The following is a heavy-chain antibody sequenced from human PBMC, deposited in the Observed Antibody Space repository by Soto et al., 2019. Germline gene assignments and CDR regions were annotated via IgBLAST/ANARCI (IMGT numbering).Heavy chain of an antibody. D-gene: IGHD5-12*01. CDR3: ARHHGPTTSENWFDP. Sequence: QVHLVQSGVEVKTPGASVKVSCQASGYTFFTYDISWVRQAPGQGLERMGWISTYSGDTKYAQKFQGRVTMTTDTSTTTAYLELRSLRSAATAVYYCARHHGPTTSENWFDPWGQGTLVTVSS. J-gene: IGHJ5*02. CDR1: GYTFFTYD. V-gene: IGHV1-18*01. CDR2: ISTYSGDT.